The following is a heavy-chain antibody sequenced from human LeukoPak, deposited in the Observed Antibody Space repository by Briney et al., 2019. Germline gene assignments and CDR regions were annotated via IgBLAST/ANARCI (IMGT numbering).Heavy chain of an antibody. CDR1: GFSLSTSRMC. D-gene: IGHD6-13*01. CDR2: IDWDDDK. V-gene: IGHV2-70*11. J-gene: IGHJ4*02. Sequence: SGPALVKPTQTLTLTCTFSGFSLSTSRMCVSWIRRPPGKALEWLARIDWDDDKYYSTSLKTRLTISKDTSKNQVVLTMTDMDPVDTASYYCASAAAGNKFDYWGQGTLVTVS. CDR3: ASAAAGNKFDY.